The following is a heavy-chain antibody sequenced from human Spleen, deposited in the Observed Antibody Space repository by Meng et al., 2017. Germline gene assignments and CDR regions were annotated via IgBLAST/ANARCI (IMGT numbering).Heavy chain of an antibody. J-gene: IGHJ5*02. CDR2: ITPDSGNT. D-gene: IGHD6-19*01. Sequence: QVQLVQSGAEVKKPGASVKVSCKAFGYTFTSSAIHWVRQAPGQSLEWMGWITPDSGNTKYSQKFQDRVTITRDTSASTAYMVLSTLRSEDTAVYYCARDFTSGSSGDPWGQGTLVTVSS. CDR1: GYTFTSSA. V-gene: IGHV1-3*01. CDR3: ARDFTSGSSGDP.